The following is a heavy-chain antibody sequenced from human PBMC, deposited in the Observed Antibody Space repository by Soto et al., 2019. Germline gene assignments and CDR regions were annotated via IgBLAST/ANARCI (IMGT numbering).Heavy chain of an antibody. Sequence: GGSLRLSCAASGFTFSSYSMNWVRQAPGKGLEWVSSISSSSSYIYYADSVKGRFTISRDNAKNSLYLQMNSLRAEDTAVYYCAKARIVVVIDTEFDYWGQGTLVTVSS. D-gene: IGHD3-22*01. CDR3: AKARIVVVIDTEFDY. CDR1: GFTFSSYS. J-gene: IGHJ4*02. CDR2: ISSSSSYI. V-gene: IGHV3-21*01.